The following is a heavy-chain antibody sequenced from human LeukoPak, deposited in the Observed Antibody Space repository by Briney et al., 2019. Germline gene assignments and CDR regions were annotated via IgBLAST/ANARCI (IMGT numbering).Heavy chain of an antibody. Sequence: SETLSLTCTVSGGSISSSSYYWGWIRQPPGKGLEWIGSIYYSGSTYYNPSLKSRVTISVDTSKNQFPLKLSSVTAADTAVYYCARGMGATTWFDPWGQGTLVTVSS. D-gene: IGHD1-26*01. CDR1: GGSISSSSYY. CDR2: IYYSGST. V-gene: IGHV4-39*06. CDR3: ARGMGATTWFDP. J-gene: IGHJ5*02.